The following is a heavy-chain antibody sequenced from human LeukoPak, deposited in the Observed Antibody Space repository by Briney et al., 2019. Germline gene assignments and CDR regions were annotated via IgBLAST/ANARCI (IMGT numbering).Heavy chain of an antibody. J-gene: IGHJ4*02. CDR2: ISSSGGYI. Sequence: NPGGSLRLSCAASGFSFSSHYMNWVRQAPGKGLEWVSSISSSGGYIYSADSVKGRFTISRDNAKNSVYLHMNSLRAEDTAVYYCARTYNGSPHFDYWGQGTLVTVSS. V-gene: IGHV3-21*01. CDR3: ARTYNGSPHFDY. D-gene: IGHD1-26*01. CDR1: GFSFSSHY.